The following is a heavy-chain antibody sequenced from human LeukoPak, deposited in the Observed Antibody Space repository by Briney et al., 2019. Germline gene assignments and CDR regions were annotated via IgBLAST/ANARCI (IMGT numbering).Heavy chain of an antibody. D-gene: IGHD3-10*01. CDR2: INHSGST. J-gene: IGHJ5*02. V-gene: IGHV4-34*01. Sequence: SETLSLTCAVYGGSFSGYYWSWIRQPPGKGLEWIGEINHSGSTNYNPSLESRVTISVDTSKNQFSLKLSSVTAADTAVYYCARGGYYYGSGSYFPSWSDPWGQGTLVTVSS. CDR1: GGSFSGYY. CDR3: ARGGYYYGSGSYFPSWSDP.